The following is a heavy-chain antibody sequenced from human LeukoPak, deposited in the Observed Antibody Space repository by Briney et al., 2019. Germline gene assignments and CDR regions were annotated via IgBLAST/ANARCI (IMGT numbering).Heavy chain of an antibody. Sequence: GGSLRLSCAASGFSFSEYYTNWIRQAPGKGLEWVSYISSSGSSIHYADSVKGRFTISRDNAKNSLYLQMNSLRVEDTAVYYCARGDWYSFDYWGQGALVTVSS. CDR3: ARGDWYSFDY. V-gene: IGHV3-11*01. D-gene: IGHD3-9*01. J-gene: IGHJ4*02. CDR2: ISSSGSSI. CDR1: GFSFSEYY.